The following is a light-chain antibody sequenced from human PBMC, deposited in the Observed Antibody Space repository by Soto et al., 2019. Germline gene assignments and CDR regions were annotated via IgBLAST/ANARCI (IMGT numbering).Light chain of an antibody. CDR3: QQAYSHPLT. J-gene: IGKJ4*01. Sequence: DIQVTQFPSSLSASVGDRITITCRASQAIGNYLAWYQQKPGKVPKLLIYGASGLQVGVPSRFSGSVSGADFTLTISNLQPEDFATYYCQQAYSHPLTFGGGTKVDIK. CDR1: QAIGNY. CDR2: GAS. V-gene: IGKV1-12*01.